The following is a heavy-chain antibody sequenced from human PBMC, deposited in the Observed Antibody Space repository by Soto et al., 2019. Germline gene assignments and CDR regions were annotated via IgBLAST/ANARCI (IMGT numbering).Heavy chain of an antibody. CDR3: AKARDSGDFAGSFDS. V-gene: IGHV3-23*01. CDR1: GFTFNDYA. J-gene: IGHJ4*02. Sequence: GGSLRLSCAAPGFTFNDYAINWVRQLPGRGLEYVSGIGGRGGNAFYADSMKGRFIISRDNSKNTVYLRMNNLRVDDSAMYYCAKARDSGDFAGSFDSWGQGTLVTVSS. D-gene: IGHD2-21*02. CDR2: IGGRGGNA.